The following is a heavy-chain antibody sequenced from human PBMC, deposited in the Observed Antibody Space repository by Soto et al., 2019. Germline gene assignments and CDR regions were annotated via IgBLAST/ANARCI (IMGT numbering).Heavy chain of an antibody. Sequence: QVQLVQSGAEVKKPGSSVKVSCKASGGTFSSYAISWVRQAPGQGLEWMGGIIPIFGTANYAQKFQGRVTITADESTSTAYMELSSLRSEDTAVYYCARRANYYDMSVGGHDAFDIWGQGTMVTVSS. CDR1: GGTFSSYA. J-gene: IGHJ3*02. V-gene: IGHV1-69*01. D-gene: IGHD3-22*01. CDR2: IIPIFGTA. CDR3: ARRANYYDMSVGGHDAFDI.